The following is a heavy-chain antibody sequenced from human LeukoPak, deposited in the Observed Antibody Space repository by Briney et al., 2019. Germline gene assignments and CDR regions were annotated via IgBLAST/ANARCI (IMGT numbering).Heavy chain of an antibody. Sequence: SETLSLTCIVSGDSITSDYWSWIRQSPGKGLEWIGYINYSGNSEYNPSLKSRVTISVDRSKKQVSLKMTSVTAADTDVYYCARLDCISNTCYNYWALGALVTVSS. V-gene: IGHV4-59*08. CDR2: INYSGNS. J-gene: IGHJ4*02. CDR1: GDSITSDY. D-gene: IGHD2-21*01. CDR3: ARLDCISNTCYNY.